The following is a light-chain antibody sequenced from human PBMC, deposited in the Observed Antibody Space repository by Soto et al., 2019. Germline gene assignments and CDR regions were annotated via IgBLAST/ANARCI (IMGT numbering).Light chain of an antibody. Sequence: DIQMTQSPSSLSASVGDRVTITCRASQGISNSLAWYQQKPGKVPKLLIYTASTLKSGIPSRFSGRGFGTGFTLTITSLQPEDVATCYGQKYNSAPLTFGGGNRVEIK. J-gene: IGKJ4*01. CDR1: QGISNS. CDR2: TAS. V-gene: IGKV1-27*01. CDR3: QKYNSAPLT.